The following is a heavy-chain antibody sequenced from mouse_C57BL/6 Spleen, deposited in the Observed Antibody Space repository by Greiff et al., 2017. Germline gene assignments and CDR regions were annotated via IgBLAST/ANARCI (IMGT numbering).Heavy chain of an antibody. Sequence: VQLQQSGAELVRPGASVKLSCTASGFNIKDDYMHWVKQRPEQGLEWIGWIDPENGDTEYASKFQGKATITADTSSNTAYLQLSSLTSEDTAVYYCTTQDDYGSYDYAMDYWGQGTSVTVSS. V-gene: IGHV14-4*01. CDR1: GFNIKDDY. J-gene: IGHJ4*01. D-gene: IGHD2-1*01. CDR2: IDPENGDT. CDR3: TTQDDYGSYDYAMDY.